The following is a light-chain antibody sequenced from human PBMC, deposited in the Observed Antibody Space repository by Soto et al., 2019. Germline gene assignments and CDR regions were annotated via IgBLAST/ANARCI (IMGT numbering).Light chain of an antibody. J-gene: IGKJ4*01. Sequence: DIQVTQSPSSLSASIGDRITITCRASQDIRNSLAWYQQKPGKVPKLLIYAASTLQSGVPSRFSGSGSGTDFTLTISSLQPEDVATYSCQKYNSAPLTFGGGTKVDIK. V-gene: IGKV1-27*01. CDR2: AAS. CDR3: QKYNSAPLT. CDR1: QDIRNS.